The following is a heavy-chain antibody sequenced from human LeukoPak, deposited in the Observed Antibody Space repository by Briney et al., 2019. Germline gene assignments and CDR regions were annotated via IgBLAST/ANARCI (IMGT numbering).Heavy chain of an antibody. J-gene: IGHJ4*02. CDR2: ISGSGGST. CDR1: GFTFSSYA. V-gene: IGHV3-23*01. Sequence: GGSLRLACAASGFTFSSYAMSWVRQAPGKVLEWVSAISGSGGSTYYADSVKGRFTISRDNSKNTLYLQMNSLRAEDTAVYYCAKGQWLRLVGYFDYWGQGTLVTVSS. CDR3: AKGQWLRLVGYFDY. D-gene: IGHD5-12*01.